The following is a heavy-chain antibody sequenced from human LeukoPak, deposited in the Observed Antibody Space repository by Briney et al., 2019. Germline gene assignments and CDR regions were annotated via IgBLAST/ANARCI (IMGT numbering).Heavy chain of an antibody. D-gene: IGHD3-9*01. CDR3: ASSPRLRYFDWLLYYFDY. V-gene: IGHV4-39*01. CDR2: IYYTGNT. J-gene: IGHJ4*02. CDR1: GGSISSSNSY. Sequence: SETLSLTCTVSGGSISSSNSYWGWIRQPPGKGLEWIGSIYYTGNTYYNASLKSQVSISIDTSKNQFSLKLSSVTAADTAVYYCASSPRLRYFDWLLYYFDYWGQGTLVTVSS.